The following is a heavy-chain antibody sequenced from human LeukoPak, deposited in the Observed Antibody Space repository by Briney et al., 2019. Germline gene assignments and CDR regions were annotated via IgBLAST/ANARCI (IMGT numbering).Heavy chain of an antibody. Sequence: ASVKVSCKASGYTFTNYDINWVRQATGQGPEWMGWMNPNTGNTGYAQKFRGRVSMTRTTSISTAYMELSSLRSEDTAVYFCARKFVGSRGYYFDYWGQGTLITVSS. CDR1: GYTFTNYD. V-gene: IGHV1-8*01. D-gene: IGHD3-10*01. CDR3: ARKFVGSRGYYFDY. CDR2: MNPNTGNT. J-gene: IGHJ4*02.